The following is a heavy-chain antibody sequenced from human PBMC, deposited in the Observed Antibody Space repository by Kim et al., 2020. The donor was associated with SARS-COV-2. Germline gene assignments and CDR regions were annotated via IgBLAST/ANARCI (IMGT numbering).Heavy chain of an antibody. Sequence: GGSLRLSCAASGFTFSSYWMSWVRQAPGKGLEWVANIKQDGSEKYYVDSVKGRFTISRDNAKNSLYLQMNSLRAEDTAVYYCARRSGIVGAEYFQHWGHGTLVTVSS. J-gene: IGHJ1*01. CDR1: GFTFSSYW. D-gene: IGHD1-26*01. V-gene: IGHV3-7*01. CDR2: IKQDGSEK. CDR3: ARRSGIVGAEYFQH.